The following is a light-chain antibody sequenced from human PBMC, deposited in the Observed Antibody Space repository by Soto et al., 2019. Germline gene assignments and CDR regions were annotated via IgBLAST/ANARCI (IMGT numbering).Light chain of an antibody. V-gene: IGKV3-20*01. CDR3: QQYGSSPRT. J-gene: IGKJ1*01. CDR2: GAS. Sequence: EIVLTQSPGTLSLSPGETATLSCRASQTISNTYLAWYQQKPGQPPRLLIYGASTRATGIPGRFSGSGSGTYFPLTGNRLEPEDFAVYYCQQYGSSPRTFGQGTKVEI. CDR1: QTISNTY.